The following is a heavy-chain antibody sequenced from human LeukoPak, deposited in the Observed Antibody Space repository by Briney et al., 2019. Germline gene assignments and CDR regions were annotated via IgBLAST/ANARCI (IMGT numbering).Heavy chain of an antibody. CDR2: IYTSGST. D-gene: IGHD6-19*01. V-gene: IGHV4-61*02. Sequence: SETLSLTCNVSGGSITNGSYYWNWIRQPAGKGLEWIGRIYTSGSTNYNPSLKSRVTISVDTSKNQFSLKVNSVTAADTAVYYCARDSSGWYLGAFYYYMDVWGKGTTVTISS. J-gene: IGHJ6*03. CDR3: ARDSSGWYLGAFYYYMDV. CDR1: GGSITNGSYY.